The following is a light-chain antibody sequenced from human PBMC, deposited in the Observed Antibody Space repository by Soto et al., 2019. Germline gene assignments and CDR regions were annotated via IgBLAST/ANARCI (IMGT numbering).Light chain of an antibody. Sequence: EIVLTQSPGTLSLSPGERATLSCRASQSVTNNYLAWFQQKVGQTPRLLIYDASDRATGIPDRFSGSGSGTDFTLTTNRLEPEDFAVYYCHQYAHSPLTFGRGTKVEIK. CDR1: QSVTNNY. V-gene: IGKV3-20*01. J-gene: IGKJ1*01. CDR3: HQYAHSPLT. CDR2: DAS.